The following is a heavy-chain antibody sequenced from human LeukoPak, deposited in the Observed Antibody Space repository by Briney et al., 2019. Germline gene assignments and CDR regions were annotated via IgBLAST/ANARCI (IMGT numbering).Heavy chain of an antibody. J-gene: IGHJ4*02. CDR2: IYTSGST. CDR1: GGSISSYY. V-gene: IGHV4-4*07. D-gene: IGHD6-13*01. Sequence: SETLSLTCTVSGGSISSYYWSWIRQPAGKGLEWIGRIYTSGSTNYNPSLKSRVAMSVDTSKNQFSLKLSSVTAADTAVYYCARTPSIAAAGAPFFDYWGQGTLVTVSS. CDR3: ARTPSIAAAGAPFFDY.